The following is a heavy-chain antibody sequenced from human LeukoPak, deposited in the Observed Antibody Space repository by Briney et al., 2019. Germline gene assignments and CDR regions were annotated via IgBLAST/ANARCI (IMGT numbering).Heavy chain of an antibody. V-gene: IGHV5-51*01. CDR3: ATSRAHLRYFDWLYQPLDY. D-gene: IGHD3-9*01. CDR1: GYSFTGYW. J-gene: IGHJ4*02. CDR2: IYPGDSDT. Sequence: GESLKISCKGSGYSFTGYWIGWVRQMPGKGLEWMGIIYPGDSDTRYSPSFQGQVTISADKSISTAYLQWSSLKASDTAMYYCATSRAHLRYFDWLYQPLDYWGQGTLVTVSS.